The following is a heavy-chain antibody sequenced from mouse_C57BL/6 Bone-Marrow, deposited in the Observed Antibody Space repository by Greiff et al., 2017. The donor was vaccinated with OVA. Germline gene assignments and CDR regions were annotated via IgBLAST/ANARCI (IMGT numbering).Heavy chain of an antibody. J-gene: IGHJ3*01. V-gene: IGHV3-6*01. CDR1: GYSITSGYY. CDR2: ISYDGSN. D-gene: IGHD1-1*01. CDR3: AKAYYGSSSGFAY. Sequence: EVQLVESGPGLVKPSQSLSLTCSVTGYSITSGYYWNWIRQFPGNKLEWMGYISYDGSNNYNPSLKNRISITRDTSKNQFFLKLNSVTTEDTATYYCAKAYYGSSSGFAYWGQGTLVTVSA.